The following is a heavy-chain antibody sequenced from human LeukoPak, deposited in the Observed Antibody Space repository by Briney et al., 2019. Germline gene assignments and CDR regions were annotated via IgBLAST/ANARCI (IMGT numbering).Heavy chain of an antibody. CDR1: GGSISSSSYY. V-gene: IGHV4-39*07. CDR2: IYYSGST. CDR3: ARLKGYGDYVRTYGMDV. Sequence: SETLSLTCTVSGGSISSSSYYWGWIRQPPGKGLEWIGSIYYSGSTYYNPSLKSRVTISVDTSKNQFSLKLSSVTAADTAVYYCARLKGYGDYVRTYGMDVWGQGTTVTVSS. D-gene: IGHD4-17*01. J-gene: IGHJ6*02.